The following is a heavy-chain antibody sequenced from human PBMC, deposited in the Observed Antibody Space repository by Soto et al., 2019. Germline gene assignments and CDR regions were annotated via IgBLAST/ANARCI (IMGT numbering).Heavy chain of an antibody. CDR2: ISGSGDKT. V-gene: IGHV3-23*01. CDR3: AKDMVHCTGTRCARYFEK. Sequence: EVQLLESGGGLVQRGGSLRLSCAASKFTFSTYAMTWVRQAPGKGLEWVSDISGSGDKTYYADSVKGRFTISRDNSKSTLYLQMNSLRAEDTAVYYCAKDMVHCTGTRCARYFEKWGRGTLVTVSS. D-gene: IGHD2-8*02. CDR1: KFTFSTYA. J-gene: IGHJ4*02.